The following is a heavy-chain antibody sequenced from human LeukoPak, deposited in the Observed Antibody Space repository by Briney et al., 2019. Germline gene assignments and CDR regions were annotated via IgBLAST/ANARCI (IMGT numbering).Heavy chain of an antibody. D-gene: IGHD2-2*03. J-gene: IGHJ6*04. Sequence: PSETLSLTCAVYGGSFSGSYWSWIRQPPGKGLEWIGEINHSGSTNYNPSLKSRVTISVDTSKNQFSLKLSSVTAADTAVYYCARGGLGGYCSSTSCSDYGMDVWGKGTTVTVSS. V-gene: IGHV4-34*01. CDR1: GGSFSGSY. CDR2: INHSGST. CDR3: ARGGLGGYCSSTSCSDYGMDV.